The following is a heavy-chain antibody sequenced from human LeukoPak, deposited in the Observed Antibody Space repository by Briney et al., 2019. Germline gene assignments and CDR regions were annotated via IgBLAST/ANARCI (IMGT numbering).Heavy chain of an antibody. J-gene: IGHJ4*02. CDR3: ARDSYGDYGIGFDY. CDR1: GFTFSSYS. CDR2: IYTSEST. Sequence: GSLRLSCAASGFTFSSYSMNWVRQAPGKGLEWIGRIYTSESTNYNPSLKSRVTMSVDTSKNQFSLKLSSVTAADTAVYYCARDSYGDYGIGFDYWGQGTLVTVSS. D-gene: IGHD4-17*01. V-gene: IGHV4-4*07.